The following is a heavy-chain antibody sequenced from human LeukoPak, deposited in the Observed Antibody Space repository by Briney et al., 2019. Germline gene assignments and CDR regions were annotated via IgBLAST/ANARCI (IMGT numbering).Heavy chain of an antibody. V-gene: IGHV3-74*01. J-gene: IGHJ4*02. CDR1: GFTFTPHW. D-gene: IGHD3-22*01. Sequence: GGSLRLSCEASGFTFTPHWMHWVRQAPGKGLVWVARINNDGSSTNYADSVKGRFTISRDNAKNTLYLQMNSLRAEDTAVYYCAKDMIVAGREAYYFDYWGQGTLVTVSS. CDR3: AKDMIVAGREAYYFDY. CDR2: INNDGSST.